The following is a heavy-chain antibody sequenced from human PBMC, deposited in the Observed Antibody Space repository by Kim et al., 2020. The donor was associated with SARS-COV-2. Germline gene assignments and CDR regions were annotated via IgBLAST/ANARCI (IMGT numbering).Heavy chain of an antibody. Sequence: RYSPSLKGRLTITKDTSKNQVVLTMTNMYPVDTATYYCAHRRPLGYGMDVWGQGTTVTVSS. CDR3: AHRRPLGYGMDV. J-gene: IGHJ6*02. V-gene: IGHV2-5*01.